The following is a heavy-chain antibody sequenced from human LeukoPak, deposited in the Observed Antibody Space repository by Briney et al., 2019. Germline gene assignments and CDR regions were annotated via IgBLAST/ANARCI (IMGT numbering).Heavy chain of an antibody. Sequence: ASVKVSCKASGYTFTGYYMHWVRQAPGQVLEWMGWINPNSGGTNYAQKFQGRVTMTRDTSISTAYMELSRLRSDDTAVYYCARESMGIAAAGYFDYWGQGTLVTVSS. V-gene: IGHV1-2*02. CDR1: GYTFTGYY. D-gene: IGHD6-13*01. CDR2: INPNSGGT. J-gene: IGHJ4*02. CDR3: ARESMGIAAAGYFDY.